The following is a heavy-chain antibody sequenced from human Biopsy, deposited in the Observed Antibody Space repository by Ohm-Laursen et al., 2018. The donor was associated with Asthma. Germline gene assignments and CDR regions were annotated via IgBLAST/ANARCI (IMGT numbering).Heavy chain of an antibody. D-gene: IGHD6-19*01. J-gene: IGHJ5*02. Sequence: TLSLTCTVSGASIKTDDHYWSWLRQPPGKGLKWFGFIYYSGSTSYNPSLKGGVTISVDTSKNQFSLKLSSVTAADTAVYYRARASVAASSNWFDPWGQGTLVTVSS. V-gene: IGHV4-30-4*01. CDR1: GASIKTDDHY. CDR2: IYYSGST. CDR3: ARASVAASSNWFDP.